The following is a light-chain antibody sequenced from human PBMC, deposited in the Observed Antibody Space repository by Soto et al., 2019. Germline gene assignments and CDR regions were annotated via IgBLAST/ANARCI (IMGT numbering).Light chain of an antibody. J-gene: IGLJ1*01. CDR3: GSYTGSIYV. Sequence: QTSVTHAPRVSASPGRPTTISCTGTITDVGGYKFVSWYQQHPGKAAKLMIYEVRNRASGVCSRFSGYKSGNTASLTMSGLHAEDEADYHCGSYTGSIYVFGPGTKVTVL. CDR2: EVR. CDR1: ITDVGGYKF. V-gene: IGLV2-14*01.